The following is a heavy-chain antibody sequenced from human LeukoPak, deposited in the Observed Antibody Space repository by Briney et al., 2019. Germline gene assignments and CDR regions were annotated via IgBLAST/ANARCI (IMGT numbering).Heavy chain of an antibody. D-gene: IGHD3-9*01. J-gene: IGHJ1*01. CDR3: AKDPARYFDWLLQAEYFQH. V-gene: IGHV3-23*01. CDR2: ISGSGGST. CDR1: GFTFSSYA. Sequence: TGGSLRLSCAASGFTFSSYAMSWVRQAPGKGLEWVSAISGSGGSTYYADSVKGRFTISRDNSKNTLYLQMNSLRAEDTAVYYCAKDPARYFDWLLQAEYFQHWGQGTLSPSPQ.